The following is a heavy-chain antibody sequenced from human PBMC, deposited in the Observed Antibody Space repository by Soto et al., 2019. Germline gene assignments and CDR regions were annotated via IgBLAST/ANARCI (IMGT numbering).Heavy chain of an antibody. D-gene: IGHD3-10*01. CDR2: INYSGST. CDR1: GGSISSSSYY. CDR3: ARGKYARYYYGSGSYQPMDFDY. Sequence: PSETLSLTCTVSGGSISSSSYYWGWIRQPPGKGLEWIGGINYSGSTNYNPSLKSRVTISVDTSKNQFSLKLSSVTAADTAVYYCARGKYARYYYGSGSYQPMDFDYWGQGTLVTVSS. V-gene: IGHV4-39*07. J-gene: IGHJ4*02.